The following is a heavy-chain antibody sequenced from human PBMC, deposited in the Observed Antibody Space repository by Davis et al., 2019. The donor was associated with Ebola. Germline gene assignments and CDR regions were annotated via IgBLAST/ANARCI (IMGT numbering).Heavy chain of an antibody. D-gene: IGHD4-17*01. CDR2: ISSSGSTI. J-gene: IGHJ6*03. CDR1: GFTFSDYY. Sequence: PGGSLRLSCAASGFTFSDYYMSWIRQAPGKGLEWVSYISSSGSTIYYADSVKGRFTISRDNSKNTLYLQMNSLRAEDTAVYYCAKSAAYGDYYYMDVWGKGTTVTVSS. CDR3: AKSAAYGDYYYMDV. V-gene: IGHV3-11*01.